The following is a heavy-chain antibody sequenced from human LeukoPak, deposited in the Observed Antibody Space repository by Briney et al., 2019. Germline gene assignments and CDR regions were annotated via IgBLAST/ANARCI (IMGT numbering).Heavy chain of an antibody. J-gene: IGHJ1*01. CDR1: GYTFTDYY. Sequence: ASVKVSCKASGYTFTDYYIHWVRQAPGQGLEWMGWINPNSGGTNYAQKFQGRVTMARDTSTSTVYMELSSLRSEDTAVYYCARDESTSILWWWGQGTLVTVSS. CDR2: INPNSGGT. CDR3: ARDESTSILWW. V-gene: IGHV1-2*02. D-gene: IGHD2-21*01.